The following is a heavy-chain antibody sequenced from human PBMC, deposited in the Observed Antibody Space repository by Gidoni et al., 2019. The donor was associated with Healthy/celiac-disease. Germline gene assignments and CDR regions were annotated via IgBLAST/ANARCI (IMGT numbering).Heavy chain of an antibody. Sequence: QLQLQESGPGLVKPSETLSLTCTVSGCSISSSSYYWGWIRQPPGKGLEWIGSIYYSGSTYYNLSLKSRVTISVDTSKNQFSLKLSSVTAADTAVYYCARTPGVVPAARTWFDPWGQGTLVTVSS. CDR2: IYYSGST. J-gene: IGHJ5*02. V-gene: IGHV4-39*07. CDR3: ARTPGVVPAARTWFDP. CDR1: GCSISSSSYY. D-gene: IGHD2-2*01.